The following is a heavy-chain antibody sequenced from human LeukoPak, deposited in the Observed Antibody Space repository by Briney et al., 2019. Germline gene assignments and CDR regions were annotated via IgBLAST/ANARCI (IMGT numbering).Heavy chain of an antibody. CDR3: ARVDYDILTGYYIYAFDI. CDR1: GFTFSSYA. V-gene: IGHV3-21*01. CDR2: ISGSSSYI. Sequence: GGSLRLSCAASGFTFSSYAMHWVRQAPGKGLEWVSPISGSSSYIYYADSVKGRFTISRDNAKNSLYLQMNSLRAEDTAVYYCARVDYDILTGYYIYAFDIWGQGTMVTVSS. J-gene: IGHJ3*02. D-gene: IGHD3-9*01.